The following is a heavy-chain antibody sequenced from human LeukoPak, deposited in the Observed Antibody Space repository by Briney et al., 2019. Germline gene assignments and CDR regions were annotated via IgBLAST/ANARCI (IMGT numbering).Heavy chain of an antibody. D-gene: IGHD3-10*01. CDR1: GGTFSSYA. Sequence: ASVKVSCKASGGTFSSYAISWVRQAPGQGLEWMGRIIPILGIANYAQKFQGRVTITADKSTSTAYMELSSLRSEDTAVYYCANGDYGSGRYSLFDYWGQGTLVTVSS. V-gene: IGHV1-69*04. CDR3: ANGDYGSGRYSLFDY. J-gene: IGHJ4*02. CDR2: IIPILGIA.